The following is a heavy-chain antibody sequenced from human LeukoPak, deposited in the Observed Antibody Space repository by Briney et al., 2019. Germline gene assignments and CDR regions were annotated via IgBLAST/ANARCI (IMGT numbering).Heavy chain of an antibody. CDR2: IHYSGSS. Sequence: SETLSLTCTVSGDSTSNFYWNWIRQSPGKGLEWIGNIHYSGSSVYNPSLKSRGTISIDTSRRQFFLKLNSVAAADTAVYFCALAPNSNWFDFWGPGTLVTVSS. CDR3: ALAPNSNWFDF. J-gene: IGHJ5*01. CDR1: GDSTSNFY. D-gene: IGHD2-8*01. V-gene: IGHV4-59*03.